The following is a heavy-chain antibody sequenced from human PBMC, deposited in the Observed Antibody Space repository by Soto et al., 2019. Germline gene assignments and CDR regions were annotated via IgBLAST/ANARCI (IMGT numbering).Heavy chain of an antibody. Sequence: QVQLVESGGGVVQPGRSLRLSCAASGFTFSTYGMHWVRQAPGKGLEWVSVISNDGVIKHYADSVKGRFTISRDNSNNSFYLQMGSLRPEDTAVYYCAKVSGAARPDFDFWGQGTLVTVSS. D-gene: IGHD6-6*01. CDR2: ISNDGVIK. CDR1: GFTFSTYG. J-gene: IGHJ4*02. CDR3: AKVSGAARPDFDF. V-gene: IGHV3-30*18.